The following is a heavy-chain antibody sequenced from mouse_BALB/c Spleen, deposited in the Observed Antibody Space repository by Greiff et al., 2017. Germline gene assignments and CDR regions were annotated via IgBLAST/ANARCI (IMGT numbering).Heavy chain of an antibody. Sequence: EVQLQQPGAELVRPGASVKLSCKASGYSFTGYYMHWVKQSHVKSLEWIGRINPYNGATSYNQNFKDKASLTVDKSSSTAYMELHSLTSEDSAVYYCARWGGNPHFDVWGAGTTVTVSS. CDR2: INPYNGAT. D-gene: IGHD1-1*02. CDR1: GYSFTGYY. J-gene: IGHJ1*01. V-gene: IGHV1-31*01. CDR3: ARWGGNPHFDV.